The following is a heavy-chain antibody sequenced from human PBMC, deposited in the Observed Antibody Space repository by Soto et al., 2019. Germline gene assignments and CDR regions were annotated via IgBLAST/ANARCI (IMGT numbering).Heavy chain of an antibody. Sequence: QVQLRESGPGLLKPSETLSLTCTVSGGSISSPSYNWGWVRQPPGKGPEWIGSFFYGGTTHYNPSFGSRLAISVDTAGSQVSLTLTSMTAADTAVYYCATVASPHFDSWGPGAMVTVSS. J-gene: IGHJ4*02. D-gene: IGHD1-1*01. CDR1: GGSISSPSYN. V-gene: IGHV4-39*01. CDR3: ATVASPHFDS. CDR2: FFYGGTT.